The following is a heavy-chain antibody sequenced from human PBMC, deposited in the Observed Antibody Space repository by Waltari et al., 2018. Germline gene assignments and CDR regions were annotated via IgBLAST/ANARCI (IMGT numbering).Heavy chain of an antibody. CDR2: INHSGST. J-gene: IGHJ6*04. CDR3: ARHRRVVISGANGMDV. CDR1: GGSFSGYY. Sequence: QVQLQQWGAGLLKPSETLSLTCAVYGGSFSGYYWSWIRQPPGKGLEWIGEINHSGSTNYNPSRKSRVTISVDTSKNQFSLKLSSVTAADTAVYYCARHRRVVISGANGMDVWGKGTTVTVSS. D-gene: IGHD3-3*01. V-gene: IGHV4-34*01.